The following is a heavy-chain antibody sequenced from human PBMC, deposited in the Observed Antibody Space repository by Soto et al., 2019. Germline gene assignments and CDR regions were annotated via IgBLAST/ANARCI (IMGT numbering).Heavy chain of an antibody. CDR3: ARGAADTAMVDS. V-gene: IGHV4-59*01. D-gene: IGHD5-18*01. Sequence: PSETLSLTCTVSGGSIRSYYWTWIRQPPGKGLEWLGYIFYSGSTFYNPSLRSRVTISIHTSKSQFSLQLTSVTAADTAVYYCARGAADTAMVDSWGQGTLVTVSS. CDR2: IFYSGST. CDR1: GGSIRSYY. J-gene: IGHJ4*02.